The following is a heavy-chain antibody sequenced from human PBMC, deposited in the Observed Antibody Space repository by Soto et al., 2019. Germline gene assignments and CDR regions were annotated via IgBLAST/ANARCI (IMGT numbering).Heavy chain of an antibody. CDR3: ARAVAVVYGGIRDMDV. V-gene: IGHV4-30-4*01. CDR2: NYYSGST. CDR1: GGSISSGDYY. Sequence: QVQLQESGPGLVKPSQTLSLTCTVSGGSISSGDYYWSWIRQPPGKGLEWIGYNYYSGSTYYNPSLKSRVTISVATSKIQLSLKLGSVTAADTAVYYCARAVAVVYGGIRDMDVWGQGTTVTVSS. D-gene: IGHD6-19*01. J-gene: IGHJ6*02.